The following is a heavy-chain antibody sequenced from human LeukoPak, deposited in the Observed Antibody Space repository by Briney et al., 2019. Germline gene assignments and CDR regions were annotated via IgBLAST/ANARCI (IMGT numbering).Heavy chain of an antibody. J-gene: IGHJ4*02. CDR1: GFTFSSYA. D-gene: IGHD2-15*01. Sequence: GGSLRLSCAASGFTFSSYAMSWVRQAPGKGLEWVSAISGSSGSTYYADSVKGRFTISRDNSKNTLYLQMNSLRAEDTAVYYCAKTIGGSCLPEWGQGTLVTVSS. CDR2: ISGSSGST. V-gene: IGHV3-23*01. CDR3: AKTIGGSCLPE.